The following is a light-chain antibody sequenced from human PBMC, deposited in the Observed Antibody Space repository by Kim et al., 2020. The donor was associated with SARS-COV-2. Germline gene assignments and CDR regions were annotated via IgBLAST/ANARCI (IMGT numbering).Light chain of an antibody. CDR3: AAWDGSLNGVV. CDR2: DNS. V-gene: IGLV1-44*01. CDR1: SSNIGSKS. J-gene: IGLJ2*01. Sequence: GQRVTISCSGSSSNIGSKSVSWYQQLPGAAPKLLIYDNSQRPSGVPDRFSGSKSGTSASLAISGLQSEDGADYYCAAWDGSLNGVVFGGGTQLTVL.